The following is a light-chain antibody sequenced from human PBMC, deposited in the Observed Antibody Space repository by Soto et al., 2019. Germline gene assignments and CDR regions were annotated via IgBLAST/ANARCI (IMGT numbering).Light chain of an antibody. J-gene: IGLJ1*01. Sequence: QSVLTQPPSVSGAPGLRVTISCTGSSSNIGAGYDVHWYQHLPGTAPKLLIYGNSNRPSGVPDRFSGSKSGTSASLAITGLQTEDEADYYCQSYDSSLSGCVFGTGTKVTVL. CDR1: SSNIGAGYD. CDR3: QSYDSSLSGCV. CDR2: GNS. V-gene: IGLV1-40*01.